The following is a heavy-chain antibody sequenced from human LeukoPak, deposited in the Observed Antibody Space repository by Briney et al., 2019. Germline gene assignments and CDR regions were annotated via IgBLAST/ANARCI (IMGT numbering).Heavy chain of an antibody. CDR3: ARNLRNAFDI. CDR1: GFTVSDNY. Sequence: GESLRLSCAASGFTVSDNYMSWVRQAPGEGLEWVSVIYTGGSTYYADSVKGRFTISRDSSKNTLYLQMNSLRVDDTAVYYCARNLRNAFDIWGQGTMVTASS. CDR2: IYTGGST. J-gene: IGHJ3*02. V-gene: IGHV3-53*01.